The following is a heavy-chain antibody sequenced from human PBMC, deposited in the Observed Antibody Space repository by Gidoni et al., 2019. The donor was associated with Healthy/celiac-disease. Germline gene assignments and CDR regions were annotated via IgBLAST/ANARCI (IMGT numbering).Heavy chain of an antibody. J-gene: IGHJ6*03. CDR2: INHSGST. D-gene: IGHD5-12*01. Sequence: QVQLQQWGAGLFTPSETLSLTCAVYGGSFSGYYWSWIRQPPGKGLEWIGEINHSGSTNYNPSLKSRVTISVDTSKNQFSLKLSSVTAADTAVYYCAAGPWTYYYYYMDVWGKGTTVTVSS. V-gene: IGHV4-34*01. CDR3: AAGPWTYYYYYMDV. CDR1: GGSFSGYY.